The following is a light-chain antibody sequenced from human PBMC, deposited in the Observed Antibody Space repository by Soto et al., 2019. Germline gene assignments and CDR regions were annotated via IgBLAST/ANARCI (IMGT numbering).Light chain of an antibody. CDR3: QSYDSSLSASV. CDR1: SSNIGAGYD. J-gene: IGLJ2*01. Sequence: QSVLTQPPSVSGAPGQRVTISCTGSSSNIGAGYDVHWYQQLPGTAPQLLMYGNSNRPSGVPDRFSGSKSGTSASLAITGLQAEDEADYYCQSYDSSLSASVFGGGTKLTVL. CDR2: GNS. V-gene: IGLV1-40*01.